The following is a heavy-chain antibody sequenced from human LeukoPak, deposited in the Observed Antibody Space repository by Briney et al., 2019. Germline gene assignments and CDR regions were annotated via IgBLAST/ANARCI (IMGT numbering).Heavy chain of an antibody. J-gene: IGHJ4*02. CDR3: ARQYSSGYYPLDY. CDR1: GFTFTRYS. Sequence: GGSLRLSCAASGFTFTRYSMNWVRAAPGEGLEWVSSISSSSSYIYYADSVKGRFTISRDNAKNSLYLQMNSLRAEDTAVYYCARQYSSGYYPLDYWGQGTLVTVSS. D-gene: IGHD3-22*01. CDR2: ISSSSSYI. V-gene: IGHV3-21*01.